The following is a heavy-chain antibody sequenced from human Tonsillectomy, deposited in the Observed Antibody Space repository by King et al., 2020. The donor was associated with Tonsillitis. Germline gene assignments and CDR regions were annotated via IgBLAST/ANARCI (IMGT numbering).Heavy chain of an antibody. D-gene: IGHD6-19*01. J-gene: IGHJ3*02. V-gene: IGHV3-13*01. CDR3: ARGGIAVAGDAFDI. CDR1: GFTFSSYD. Sequence: EVQLVESGGGLVQPGGSLRLSCAASGFTFSSYDMHWVRQATGKGLEWVSAIGTAGDTYYPGSVKGRFTISRENAKNSLYLQMNSLRAGDTAVYYCARGGIAVAGDAFDIWGRGTMVTVSS. CDR2: IGTAGDT.